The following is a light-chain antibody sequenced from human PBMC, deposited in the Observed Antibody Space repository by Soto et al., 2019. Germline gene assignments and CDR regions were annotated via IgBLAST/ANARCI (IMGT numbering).Light chain of an antibody. V-gene: IGKV3-20*01. Sequence: EIVLTQSPGTLSLSPGERATLSCRASQSVSSSYLAWYQQKPGQAPRLLIHGASARATGIPDRFSGSGSGTDFTLTISSLEPEDGAVYFCQQDCSSPMYTFGQGTKLEIK. CDR3: QQDCSSPMYT. CDR1: QSVSSSY. J-gene: IGKJ2*01. CDR2: GAS.